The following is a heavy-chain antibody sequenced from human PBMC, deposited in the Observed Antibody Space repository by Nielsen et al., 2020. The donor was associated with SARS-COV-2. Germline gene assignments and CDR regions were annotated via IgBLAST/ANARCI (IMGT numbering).Heavy chain of an antibody. CDR1: GRSISSYH. V-gene: IGHV4-59*01. CDR2: IYYSGST. CDR3: GREKDGYNSGYFDL. Sequence: PEILSLTCTVSGRSISSYHWSWTRQPPGKGLVWIGYIYYSGSTNYNPTLMSLITISVDTSKNQFSLKLCSVTAADTAVYYCGREKDGYNSGYFDLWGRGTLVTVAS. J-gene: IGHJ2*01. D-gene: IGHD5-24*01.